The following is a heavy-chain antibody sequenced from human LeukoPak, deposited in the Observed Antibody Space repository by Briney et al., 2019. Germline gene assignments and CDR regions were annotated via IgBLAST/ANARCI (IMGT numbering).Heavy chain of an antibody. CDR2: IYHSGST. CDR3: ARGVYGGSPPYYFDY. Sequence: ASQTLSLTCTVSGGSISSGGYYWSWIRQPPGKGLEWIGYIYHSGSTYYNASLKSRVTISVDKPKNQFSLKARSATAADTAVYYCARGVYGGSPPYYFDYWGKGTLVTVSS. V-gene: IGHV4-30-2*01. J-gene: IGHJ4*02. D-gene: IGHD4-23*01. CDR1: GGSISSGGYY.